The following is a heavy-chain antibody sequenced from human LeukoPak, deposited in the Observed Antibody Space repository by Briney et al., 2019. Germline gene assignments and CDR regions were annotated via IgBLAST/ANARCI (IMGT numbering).Heavy chain of an antibody. J-gene: IGHJ4*02. D-gene: IGHD3-10*01. V-gene: IGHV3-23*01. Sequence: GGPLRLSCAASGFTFSSYAMSWVRQAPGKGLEWVSAISGSGGSTYYADFVKGRFTIPRDNSKNTLYLQMNSLRAEDTAVYYCARMVRGVMMVWDYWGQGTLVTVSS. CDR1: GFTFSSYA. CDR3: ARMVRGVMMVWDY. CDR2: ISGSGGST.